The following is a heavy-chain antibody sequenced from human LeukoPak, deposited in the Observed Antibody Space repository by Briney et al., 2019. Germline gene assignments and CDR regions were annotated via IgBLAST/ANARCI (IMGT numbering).Heavy chain of an antibody. J-gene: IGHJ4*02. CDR2: INHSGST. D-gene: IGHD3-10*01. CDR3: ARQRVRGVIIGYFDY. V-gene: IGHV4-34*01. CDR1: GGSFCGYY. Sequence: SETPSLTCAVYGGSFCGYYWSWIRQPPGKGLEWIGEINHSGSTNYNPSLKSRVTISVDTSKNQFSLKLSSVTAADTAVYYCARQRVRGVIIGYFDYWGQGTLVTVSS.